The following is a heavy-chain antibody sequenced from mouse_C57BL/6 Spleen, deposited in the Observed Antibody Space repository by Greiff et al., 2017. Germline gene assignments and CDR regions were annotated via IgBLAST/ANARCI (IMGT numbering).Heavy chain of an antibody. CDR3: ARHSGFAY. D-gene: IGHD3-2*02. CDR2: ISSGSSTI. V-gene: IGHV5-17*01. CDR1: GFTFSDYG. Sequence: EVKLMESGGGLVKPGGSLKLSCAASGFTFSDYGMHWVRQAPEKGLEWVAYISSGSSTIYYADTVKGRFTISRDNAKNTLFLQMTSLRSEDTAMYYCARHSGFAYWGQGTLVTVSA. J-gene: IGHJ3*01.